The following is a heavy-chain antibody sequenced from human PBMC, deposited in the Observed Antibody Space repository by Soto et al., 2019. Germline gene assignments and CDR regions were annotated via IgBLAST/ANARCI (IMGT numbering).Heavy chain of an antibody. V-gene: IGHV1-3*01. J-gene: IGHJ4*02. Sequence: ASVKVSCKASGYTFTSYAMHLVRQAPGQRLEWMGWINAGNGNTKYSQKFQGRVTITRDTSASTAYMELSSLRSEDTAVYYCAREPNIEYSSSWLNDYWXQGTLVTVSS. CDR2: INAGNGNT. CDR3: AREPNIEYSSSWLNDY. D-gene: IGHD6-6*01. CDR1: GYTFTSYA.